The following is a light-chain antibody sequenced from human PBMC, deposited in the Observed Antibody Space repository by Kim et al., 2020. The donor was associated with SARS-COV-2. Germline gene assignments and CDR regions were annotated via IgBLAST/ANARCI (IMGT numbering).Light chain of an antibody. CDR1: SSDVGDYDY. Sequence: GQSITSSCTGTSSDVGDYDYVSWYQQHPGKAPKLIISDVSNRPSGVSSRFSGSKSGNTASLTISGLQDEDEADYYCCSYARGSAYVFGTGTKVTVL. V-gene: IGLV2-14*03. J-gene: IGLJ1*01. CDR2: DVS. CDR3: CSYARGSAYV.